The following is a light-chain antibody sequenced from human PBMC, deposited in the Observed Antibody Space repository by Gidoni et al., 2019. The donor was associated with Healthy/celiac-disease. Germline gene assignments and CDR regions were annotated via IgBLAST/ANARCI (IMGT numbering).Light chain of an antibody. V-gene: IGKV3-11*01. J-gene: IGKJ4*01. CDR2: DAS. CDR1: PSVSSY. Sequence: EIVLTQSPATLSLSPGERATLSCRASPSVSSYLAWYQQKPGQAPRLLIYDASNRATGIPARFRGSGSGTDFTLTISSLEPEDFAVYYCQQRSNWPGLTFXGXTKVEIK. CDR3: QQRSNWPGLT.